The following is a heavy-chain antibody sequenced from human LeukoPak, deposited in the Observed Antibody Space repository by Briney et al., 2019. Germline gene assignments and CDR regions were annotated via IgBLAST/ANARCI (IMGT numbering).Heavy chain of an antibody. J-gene: IGHJ4*02. D-gene: IGHD3-10*01. CDR3: ARHPRNPGVDY. CDR2: INHSGST. Sequence: SETLSLTCAVYGGSFSGYYWSWIRQPPGKGLEWIGEINHSGSTNYNPSLKSRVTVSVDTSKNHFSLKLTSVTAADTSVYYCARHPRNPGVDYWGQGTLVTVSS. V-gene: IGHV4-34*01. CDR1: GGSFSGYY.